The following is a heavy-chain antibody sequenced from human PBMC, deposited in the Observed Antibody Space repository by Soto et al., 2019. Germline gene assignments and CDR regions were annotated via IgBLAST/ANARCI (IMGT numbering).Heavy chain of an antibody. Sequence: GGSLRLSCAASGFTFSDYYMTWIRQAPGKGLEWVSYISDTATSTNYADSVKGRFTISRDNTKNSLYLQMNSLRVDDSAVYYSARGQNSPSYWGQGTLVTVSS. J-gene: IGHJ4*02. V-gene: IGHV3-11*06. CDR3: ARGQNSPSY. CDR1: GFTFSDYY. D-gene: IGHD4-4*01. CDR2: ISDTATST.